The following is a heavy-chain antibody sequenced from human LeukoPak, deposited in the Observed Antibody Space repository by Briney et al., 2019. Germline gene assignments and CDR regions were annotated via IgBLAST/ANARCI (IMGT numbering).Heavy chain of an antibody. V-gene: IGHV1-46*01. CDR3: ARGAQQWLVQTYYFDY. Sequence: ASVKVSCKASGYTFTSYYMHWVRQAPGQGLEWMGIINPSGGSTSYAQKFQGRVTMTRDTSTSTVYMELSSLRSDDTAVYYCARGAQQWLVQTYYFDYWGQGTLVTVSS. CDR1: GYTFTSYY. D-gene: IGHD6-19*01. CDR2: INPSGGST. J-gene: IGHJ4*02.